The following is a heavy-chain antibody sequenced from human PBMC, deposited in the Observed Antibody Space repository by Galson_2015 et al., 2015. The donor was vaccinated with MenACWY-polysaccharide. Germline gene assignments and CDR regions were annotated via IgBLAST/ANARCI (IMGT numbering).Heavy chain of an antibody. V-gene: IGHV3-13*01. J-gene: IGHJ4*02. CDR1: GLTFSSYD. CDR3: ARDSAFHYYDSSGPPSDFDY. D-gene: IGHD3-22*01. CDR2: IGTAGDT. Sequence: SLRLSCAASGLTFSSYDMHWVRQATGKGLEWVSAIGTAGDTYYPGSVKGRFTISRENAKNSLYLQMNSLRAGDTAVYYCARDSAFHYYDSSGPPSDFDYWGQGTLVTVSS.